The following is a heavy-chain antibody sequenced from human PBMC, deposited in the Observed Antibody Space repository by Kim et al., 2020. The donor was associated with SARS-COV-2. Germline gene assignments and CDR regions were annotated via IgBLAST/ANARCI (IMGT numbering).Heavy chain of an antibody. V-gene: IGHV1-69*13. J-gene: IGHJ6*02. Sequence: SVKVSCKASGDTFSNYSISWVRQAPGQGLEWMGKIMPIFGTTKYAQKFQDRFTITADGSTNTAYMELSSLRSEDTAVYYCAKPTGNMYGWGQGTTLIVSS. CDR1: GDTFSNYS. CDR3: AKPTGNMYG. CDR2: IMPIFGTT.